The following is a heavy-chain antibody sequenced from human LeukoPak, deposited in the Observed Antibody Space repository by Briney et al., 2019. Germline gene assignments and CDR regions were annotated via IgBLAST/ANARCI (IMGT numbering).Heavy chain of an antibody. J-gene: IGHJ4*02. CDR2: ISWNSGSI. D-gene: IGHD1-26*01. Sequence: GRSLRLSCAASGFTFDDYAMHWVRQAPGEGLEWVSGISWNSGSIGYADSVKGRFTISRDNAKNSLYLQMNSLRAEDMALYYCAKDSGSAAYYFDYWGQGTLVTVSS. CDR3: AKDSGSAAYYFDY. V-gene: IGHV3-9*03. CDR1: GFTFDDYA.